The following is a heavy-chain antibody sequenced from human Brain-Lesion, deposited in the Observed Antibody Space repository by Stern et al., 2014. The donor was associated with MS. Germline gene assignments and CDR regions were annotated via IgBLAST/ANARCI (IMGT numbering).Heavy chain of an antibody. CDR3: AKDGPALVTNWFDP. J-gene: IGHJ5*02. CDR2: IIPIFGSP. V-gene: IGHV1-69*06. CDR1: GGTFGTYP. Sequence: QLVQSGPEVKKPGSSVPVSCKASGGTFGTYPITWLRQAPGQGLEWMGRIIPIFGSPNYAQKFQGRVTITADRSTTTVYMKLSSLKSDDAAVYYCAKDGPALVTNWFDPWGRGTLVTVSS. D-gene: IGHD5-18*01.